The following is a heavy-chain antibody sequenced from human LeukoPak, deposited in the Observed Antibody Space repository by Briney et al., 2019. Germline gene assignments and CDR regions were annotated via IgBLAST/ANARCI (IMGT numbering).Heavy chain of an antibody. D-gene: IGHD3-22*01. CDR3: ASGSWGYYDSSGYYEPPFDY. V-gene: IGHV4-39*01. J-gene: IGHJ4*02. CDR2: IYYSGST. CDR1: GGSIGSSSYY. Sequence: SETLSLTCTVSGGSIGSSSYYWGWIRQPPGKGLEWIGSIYYSGSTYYNPSLKSRVTISVDTSKNQFSLKLSSVTAADTAVYHCASGSWGYYDSSGYYEPPFDYWGQGTLVTVSS.